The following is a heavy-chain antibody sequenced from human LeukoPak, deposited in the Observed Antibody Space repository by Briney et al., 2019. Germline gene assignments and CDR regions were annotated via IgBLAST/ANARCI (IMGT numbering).Heavy chain of an antibody. V-gene: IGHV4-30-4*01. D-gene: IGHD3-22*01. CDR2: IYYTGNT. J-gene: IGHJ4*02. CDR3: ARASSGYYWDFDY. CDR1: GGSISSGDYY. Sequence: SQTLSLTCTVSGGSISSGDYYWSWMRQHPGKGLEWIGYIYYTGNTYYNPSLKSRVTLSADTSKNQFSLKVTSVTAADTAVYYCARASSGYYWDFDYWGQGALVTVSS.